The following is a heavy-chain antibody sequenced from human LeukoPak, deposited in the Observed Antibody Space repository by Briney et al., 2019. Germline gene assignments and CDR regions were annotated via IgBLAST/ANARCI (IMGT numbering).Heavy chain of an antibody. CDR2: LSASGGTT. D-gene: IGHD2-2*01. V-gene: IGHV3-23*01. J-gene: IGHJ5*02. CDR3: AKLPREYCSSTSCPNWFDT. CDR1: GFSFSSYA. Sequence: GGSQRLSCAASGFSFSSYAMTWVRQAPGKGLEWVSALSASGGTTYYADSVKGRFTTSRDNSKSTLYLHMNSLRAEDTAVYYCAKLPREYCSSTSCPNWFDTWGQGTLVTVSS.